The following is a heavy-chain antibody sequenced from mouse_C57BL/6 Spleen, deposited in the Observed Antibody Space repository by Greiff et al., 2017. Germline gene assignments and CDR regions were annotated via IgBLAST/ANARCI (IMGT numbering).Heavy chain of an antibody. V-gene: IGHV1-52*01. CDR2: IDPSDSET. Sequence: QVQLQQPGAELVRPGSSVKLSCKASGYTFTSYWMHWVKQRPIQGLEWIGNIDPSDSETHYNQKFKDKATLTVDKSSSTAYMQLSSLTSEDSAVDYCARGIANWERDYWGQGTTLTVSS. CDR3: ARGIANWERDY. J-gene: IGHJ2*01. D-gene: IGHD4-1*01. CDR1: GYTFTSYW.